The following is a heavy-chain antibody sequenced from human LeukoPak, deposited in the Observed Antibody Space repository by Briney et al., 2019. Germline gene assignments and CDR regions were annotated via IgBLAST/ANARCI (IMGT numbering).Heavy chain of an antibody. V-gene: IGHV1-2*02. J-gene: IGHJ4*02. Sequence: GASVKVSCKASGYTCTSYGISWVRQAPGQGLEWMGWINPNSGGTNYAQKFQGRVTMTRDTSISTAYMELSRLRSDDTAVYYCAVNIAARLSFDYWGQGTLVTVPS. CDR2: INPNSGGT. CDR1: GYTCTSYG. D-gene: IGHD6-6*01. CDR3: AVNIAARLSFDY.